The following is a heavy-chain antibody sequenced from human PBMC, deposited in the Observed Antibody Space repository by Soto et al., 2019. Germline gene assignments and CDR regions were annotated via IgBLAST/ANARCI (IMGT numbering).Heavy chain of an antibody. D-gene: IGHD1-1*01. J-gene: IGHJ6*02. V-gene: IGHV4-34*02. Sequence: QVQLQQCGAGLLKPSETLSLTCAVYGGSFRDYYWNWIRHPPGKGLEWIGEGNYLGNTNYSPSLLGRVTISIDTSKNQLSLELTSVTAAYTAVYYCARSRNLDVWGQGTTVTVSS. CDR1: GGSFRDYY. CDR3: ARSRNLDV. CDR2: GNYLGNT.